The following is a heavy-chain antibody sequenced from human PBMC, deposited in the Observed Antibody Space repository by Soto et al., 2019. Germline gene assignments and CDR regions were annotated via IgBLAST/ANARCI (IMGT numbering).Heavy chain of an antibody. Sequence: QVQLQESGPGLVKPSETLSLTCTVSGGSVSSGSYYWSWIRQPPGKGVEWVGYIYYSGSTNYNPSLKSRVTISVDTPKNQFSLKLISLTAADTAVYYCAIARYGDYVFDYWGQGTLVTVSA. CDR2: IYYSGST. CDR3: AIARYGDYVFDY. J-gene: IGHJ4*02. V-gene: IGHV4-61*01. D-gene: IGHD4-17*01. CDR1: GGSVSSGSYY.